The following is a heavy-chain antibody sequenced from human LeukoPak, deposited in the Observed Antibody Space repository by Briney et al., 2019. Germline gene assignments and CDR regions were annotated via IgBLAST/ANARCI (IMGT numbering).Heavy chain of an antibody. J-gene: IGHJ3*02. D-gene: IGHD2-2*01. CDR1: EFTVSAKY. Sequence: PGGSLRLSCAASEFTVSAKYMSWVRQAAGKGLEGGSVIYSDGSTYYADSVKGRFTFSRDNSKNTLYLQMDSLRAEDTAVYYCASFIVVIPVAMRGDAFDIWGQGTVVTVSS. CDR3: ASFIVVIPVAMRGDAFDI. V-gene: IGHV3-53*01. CDR2: IYSDGST.